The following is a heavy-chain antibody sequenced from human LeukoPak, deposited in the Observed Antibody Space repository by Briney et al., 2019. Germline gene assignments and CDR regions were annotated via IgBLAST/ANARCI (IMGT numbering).Heavy chain of an antibody. CDR1: GFTFSSYG. V-gene: IGHV3-30*02. D-gene: IGHD3-16*01. Sequence: GGSLRLSCAASGFTFSSYGMHWVRQAPGKGLEWVAFIRYDGSNKYYADSVKGRFTISRDNSKNTLYLQMNSLRAEDTAVYYCARDFGATDYYFDYWGQGTLVTVSS. J-gene: IGHJ4*02. CDR2: IRYDGSNK. CDR3: ARDFGATDYYFDY.